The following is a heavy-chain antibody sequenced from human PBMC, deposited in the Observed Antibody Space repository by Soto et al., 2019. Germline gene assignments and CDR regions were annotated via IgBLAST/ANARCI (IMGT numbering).Heavy chain of an antibody. D-gene: IGHD3-10*01. CDR2: ITISGGGT. V-gene: IGHV3-23*01. J-gene: IGHJ4*02. CDR1: GFTFSSHG. CDR3: ARIAQHTSGSQSFYFDH. Sequence: GGSLRLSCGASGFTFSSHGMTWVRQAPGKGLERVSTITISGGGTYYADSVKGRFSISRDNSKNTVFLQMNSLRAEDTAIYYCARIAQHTSGSQSFYFDHWGQGALVTVS.